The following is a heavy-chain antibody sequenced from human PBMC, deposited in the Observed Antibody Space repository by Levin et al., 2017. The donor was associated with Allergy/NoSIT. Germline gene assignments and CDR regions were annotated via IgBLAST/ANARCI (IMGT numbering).Heavy chain of an antibody. J-gene: IGHJ4*02. CDR2: INQVGSEK. V-gene: IGHV3-7*01. CDR1: GFSFSSHW. D-gene: IGHD2-15*01. Sequence: PGESLKISCAASGFSFSSHWMSWVRQAPGKGLEWVANINQVGSEKYYVDSVKGRFTTSRDNGKNSLFLQMNSLRAEDTAVYYCARDGVDAGVYFDYWGQGTLVTVSS. CDR3: ARDGVDAGVYFDY.